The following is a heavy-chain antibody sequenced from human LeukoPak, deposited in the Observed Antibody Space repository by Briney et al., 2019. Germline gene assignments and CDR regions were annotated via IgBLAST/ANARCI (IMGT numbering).Heavy chain of an antibody. D-gene: IGHD3-10*01. CDR1: GFSLSTSGMC. V-gene: IGHV2-70*11. J-gene: IGHJ6*02. CDR2: IDWDDDK. CDR3: ARIPYYYGSGYYYGMDV. Sequence: ESGPTLVNPTQTLTLTCTFSGFSLSTSGMCVSWIRQPPGKALEWLARIDWDDDKYYSTSLKTRLTISKDTSKNQVVLTMTNVDPVDTATYYCARIPYYYGSGYYYGMDVWGQGTTVTVSS.